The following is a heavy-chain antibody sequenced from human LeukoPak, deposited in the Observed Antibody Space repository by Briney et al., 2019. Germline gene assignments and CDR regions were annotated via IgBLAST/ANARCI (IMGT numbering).Heavy chain of an antibody. V-gene: IGHV3-33*01. D-gene: IGHD2-15*01. J-gene: IGHJ3*02. CDR1: GFTFNSYG. CDR2: IWYDGSKK. CDR3: AREGCSGTSCYGVDAFDI. Sequence: PGRSLRLSCAASGFTFNSYGMHWVRQAPGKGLEWVAVIWYDGSKKFYADSGKGRFTISRDKSKNTLYLQMNSLRVEDTAVYYCAREGCSGTSCYGVDAFDIWGQGTKVTVSP.